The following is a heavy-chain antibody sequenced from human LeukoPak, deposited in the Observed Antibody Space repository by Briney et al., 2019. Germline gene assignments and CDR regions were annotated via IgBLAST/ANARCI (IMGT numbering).Heavy chain of an antibody. J-gene: IGHJ3*02. CDR3: ARGGRDYYDSSGKGDDAFDI. Sequence: PSQTLSLTCAVSGGSISSGGYSWSWIRQPPGKGLEWIGYTYHSGSTYYNPSLKSRVTISVDRSKNQFSLKLSSVTAADTAVYYCARGGRDYYDSSGKGDDAFDIWGQGTMVTVSS. V-gene: IGHV4-30-2*01. D-gene: IGHD3-22*01. CDR2: TYHSGST. CDR1: GGSISSGGYS.